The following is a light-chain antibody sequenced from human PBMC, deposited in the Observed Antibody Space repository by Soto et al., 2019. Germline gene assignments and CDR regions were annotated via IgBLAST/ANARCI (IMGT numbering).Light chain of an antibody. V-gene: IGKV1-39*01. CDR3: QQSYSTPRT. CDR2: AAS. CDR1: QSISNY. J-gene: IGKJ1*01. Sequence: DIQMTQSPSSLSASVGDRVTITCRASQSISNYLNWYQQKPGKAPKLLIYAASSLQSGVPSRLSGSGSGTDFTLTISSLQHDNFATYSCQQSYSTPRTFGQATKVEIK.